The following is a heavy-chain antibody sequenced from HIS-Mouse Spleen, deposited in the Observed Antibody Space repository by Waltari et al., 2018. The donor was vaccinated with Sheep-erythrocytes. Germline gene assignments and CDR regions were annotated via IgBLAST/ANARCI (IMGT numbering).Heavy chain of an antibody. CDR1: GFSFDDYA. V-gene: IGHV3-9*01. D-gene: IGHD2-2*01. J-gene: IGHJ4*02. CDR2: SRWNSGNR. Sequence: EVQLVESGGGLVQPGRSLRLSGTASGFSFDDYAMHWVRQAPGKGLGWGSGSRWNSGNRGYADSVKGRFTISRDNAKNSLYLQMNSLRAEDTALYYCAKDISRNIVVVPAAVGDYWGQGTLVTVSS. CDR3: AKDISRNIVVVPAAVGDY.